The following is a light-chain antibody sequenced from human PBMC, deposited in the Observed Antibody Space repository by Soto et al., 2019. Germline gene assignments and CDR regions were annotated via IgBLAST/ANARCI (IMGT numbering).Light chain of an antibody. V-gene: IGKV2-30*01. CDR3: MQGTHWPFT. Sequence: DVVMTQSPLSLSVTLGQPASISCRSSQGLVYSDGNVYLNWFQQRPGQSPRRLIYKVSNRDSGVPDRFSGSGSGTDFTLKISRVEAEDVGVYYCMQGTHWPFTLGPGTKVDIK. CDR1: QGLVYSDGNVY. CDR2: KVS. J-gene: IGKJ3*01.